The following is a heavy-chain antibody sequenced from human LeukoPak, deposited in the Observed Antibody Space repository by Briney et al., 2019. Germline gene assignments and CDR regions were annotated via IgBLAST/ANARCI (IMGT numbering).Heavy chain of an antibody. CDR2: ISSSSSYT. J-gene: IGHJ4*02. D-gene: IGHD6-13*01. Sequence: GGSLRLSCAASGFNFSDYYMNWVRQAPGKGLEWVSYISSSSSYTNYADSLKGRFTISRDNAKNSLYLQMNSLRAEDTAVYYCARVGAAGGIYFDFCGQGTLVTVSS. V-gene: IGHV3-11*05. CDR3: ARVGAAGGIYFDF. CDR1: GFNFSDYY.